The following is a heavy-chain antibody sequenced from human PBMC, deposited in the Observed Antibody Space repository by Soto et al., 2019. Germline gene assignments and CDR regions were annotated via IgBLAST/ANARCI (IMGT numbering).Heavy chain of an antibody. CDR3: ARTRGY. V-gene: IGHV4-30-4*01. J-gene: IGHJ4*02. Sequence: PSETLSLTCTVSGDSISSNNNYWSWIRQPPGEGLEWIGFISYSGTTSYSPSLKSRVAISLDTSKNQFSLKLSSVTAADTAVYYCARTRGYWGQGTLVTVSS. D-gene: IGHD3-10*01. CDR1: GDSISSNNNY. CDR2: ISYSGTT.